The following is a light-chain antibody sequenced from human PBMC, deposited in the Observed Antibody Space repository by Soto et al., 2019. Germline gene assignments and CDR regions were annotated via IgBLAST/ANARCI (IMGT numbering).Light chain of an antibody. V-gene: IGKV3-20*01. CDR2: GAS. CDR3: QQYDSSPKT. Sequence: ETVLTQSPGTLSLSPGDRATLSCRASQTVSSSYLAWYQQKPGQAPRLLIYGASSRATGIPDRFSGSGSGTDFTLTISRLEPEDFAVYYCQQYDSSPKTFGQGTKVDIK. CDR1: QTVSSSY. J-gene: IGKJ1*01.